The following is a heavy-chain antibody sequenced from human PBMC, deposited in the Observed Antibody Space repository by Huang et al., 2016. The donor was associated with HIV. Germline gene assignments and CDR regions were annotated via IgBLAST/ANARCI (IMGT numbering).Heavy chain of an antibody. CDR2: ITSSSSFI. CDR1: GFTFSNYG. D-gene: IGHD6-13*01. Sequence: EVNLVESGGTLVKPGGSLRLSCVASGFTFSNYGMNWVRQAPGKGLELGSSITSSSSFIHYVDSVKGRFTISRDNAKNSVYLQMDSLRAEDTALYFCVRLEKIAAPGTVHQYFRHWGRGTLVTVSS. V-gene: IGHV3-21*06. J-gene: IGHJ1*01. CDR3: VRLEKIAAPGTVHQYFRH.